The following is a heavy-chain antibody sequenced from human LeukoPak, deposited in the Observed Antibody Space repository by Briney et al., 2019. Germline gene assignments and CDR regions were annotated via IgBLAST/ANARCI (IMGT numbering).Heavy chain of an antibody. CDR3: ARDDGFSCYPY. D-gene: IGHD3/OR15-3a*01. J-gene: IGHJ4*02. CDR2: MNLDGSEK. V-gene: IGHV3-7*01. Sequence: PGGSLRLSSAASGFTFSSYWMTWVRQAPGKGLEWVANMNLDGSEKYYVDSVKGRFIISRDNAKNSLFLQMNSLIAEDTAVYYCARDDGFSCYPYWGQGTLVTVSS. CDR1: GFTFSSYW.